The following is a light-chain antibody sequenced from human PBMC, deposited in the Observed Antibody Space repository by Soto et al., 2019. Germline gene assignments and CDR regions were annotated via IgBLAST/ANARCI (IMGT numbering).Light chain of an antibody. V-gene: IGKV1-5*01. Sequence: DIQMTQSPSTLSASVGDRVTITCRASQSISSWLAWYQQKPGKAPKLLIYDASSLESGVPSRFSGSGSGTGFTLTISSLQPDDFATYYCQQYNSYSPATFGQGTKVDI. J-gene: IGKJ1*01. CDR3: QQYNSYSPAT. CDR1: QSISSW. CDR2: DAS.